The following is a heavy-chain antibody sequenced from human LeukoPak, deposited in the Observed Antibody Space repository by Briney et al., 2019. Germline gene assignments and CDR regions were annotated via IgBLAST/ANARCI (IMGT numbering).Heavy chain of an antibody. D-gene: IGHD2-15*01. CDR3: ARESVYCSGGSCYRLFDY. J-gene: IGHJ4*02. CDR2: IYHSGST. V-gene: IGHV4-38-2*02. Sequence: SETLSLTCTVSGYSISSGYYWGWIRQPPGQGLEWIGSIYHSGSTYYNPSLKSRVTISVDTSKNQFSLKLSSVTAADTAVYYCARESVYCSGGSCYRLFDYWGQGTLVTVSS. CDR1: GYSISSGYY.